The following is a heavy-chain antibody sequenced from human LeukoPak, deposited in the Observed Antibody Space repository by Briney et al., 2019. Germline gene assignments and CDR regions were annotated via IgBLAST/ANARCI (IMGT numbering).Heavy chain of an antibody. CDR1: GGSISSGSYY. CDR3: ARFFRNVWELPYY. CDR2: IYTSGST. D-gene: IGHD1-26*01. V-gene: IGHV4-61*02. Sequence: SETLSLTCTFSGGSISSGSYYWSWIRQPAGKGLEWLGPIYTSGSTNDNRTLKSRVTKSVDTSKIQFALKLSSVTAADTAVYYCARFFRNVWELPYYWGPGTLVTGSS. J-gene: IGHJ4*02.